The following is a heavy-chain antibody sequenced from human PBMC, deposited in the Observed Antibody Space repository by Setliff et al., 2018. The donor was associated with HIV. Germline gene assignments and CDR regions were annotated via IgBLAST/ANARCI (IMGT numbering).Heavy chain of an antibody. Sequence: SETLSLTCPVSGGSISSGTSYWSWIRQPAGKGLEWIGHIYTSGSTNYNPSLKGRVIISVDTSNNQFSLNLTSVTAADTAVYYCATGSGWPLLGYWGQGTLVTVSS. CDR1: GGSISSGTSY. J-gene: IGHJ4*02. D-gene: IGHD6-19*01. CDR3: ATGSGWPLLGY. CDR2: IYTSGST. V-gene: IGHV4-61*09.